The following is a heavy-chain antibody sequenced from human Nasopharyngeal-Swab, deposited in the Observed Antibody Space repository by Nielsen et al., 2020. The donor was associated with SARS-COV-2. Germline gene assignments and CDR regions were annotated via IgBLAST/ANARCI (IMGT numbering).Heavy chain of an antibody. J-gene: IGHJ6*03. V-gene: IGHV3-30-3*01. D-gene: IGHD5-18*01. CDR3: ARDYTAMLYYYYYMDV. Sequence: GRSLRLSCAASGFTFSSYAMHWFRQAPGKGLEWVAVISYDGSNNYYADSVKGRFTISRDNSKNTLYLQMNSMRAEDTAVYYCARDYTAMLYYYYYMDVWGKGTTVTVSS. CDR1: GFTFSSYA. CDR2: ISYDGSNN.